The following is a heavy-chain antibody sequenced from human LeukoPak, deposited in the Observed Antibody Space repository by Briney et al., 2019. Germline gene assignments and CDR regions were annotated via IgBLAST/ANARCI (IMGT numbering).Heavy chain of an antibody. CDR2: IYYSGGT. J-gene: IGHJ5*02. CDR3: AGKYYDCWCGYYLFVP. V-gene: IGHV4-59*01. CDR1: GGSISSYY. Sequence: SGTLSLTCAASGGSISSYYWSWIRQPPGKGLEWIGDIYYSGGTNYNPSLEGRVTNSVGTFKDQFFLKMGSVAAAETAVYYCAGKYYDCWCGYYLFVPWGQGTLVTVSS. D-gene: IGHD3-3*01.